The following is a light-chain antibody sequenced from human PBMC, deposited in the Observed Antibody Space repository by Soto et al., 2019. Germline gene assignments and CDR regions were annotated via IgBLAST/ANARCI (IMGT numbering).Light chain of an antibody. CDR2: DAS. V-gene: IGKV3-11*01. CDR3: QQRSNWLLT. J-gene: IGKJ4*01. Sequence: EIVLTQSPAPLSLSPGERATLSCRASQSVSSYLGWYQQKPGQAPRLLIYDASNRATGIPARFSGSGSGTDFTLTISSLEPEDFAVYYCQQRSNWLLTFGGGTKVEIK. CDR1: QSVSSY.